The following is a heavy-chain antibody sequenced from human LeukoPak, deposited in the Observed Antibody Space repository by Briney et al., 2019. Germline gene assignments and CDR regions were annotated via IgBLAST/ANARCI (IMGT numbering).Heavy chain of an antibody. CDR3: AKGDGYNSIPPY. V-gene: IGHV3-23*01. D-gene: IGHD5-24*01. Sequence: PGGSLRLSCAASGFTFSSYAMSWVRKAPGKGLEWVSAISGSGGSTYYADSVKGRFTISRDNSKDPLYLQMNSLRAEDTAVYYCAKGDGYNSIPPYWGQGTLVTVSS. CDR2: ISGSGGST. J-gene: IGHJ4*02. CDR1: GFTFSSYA.